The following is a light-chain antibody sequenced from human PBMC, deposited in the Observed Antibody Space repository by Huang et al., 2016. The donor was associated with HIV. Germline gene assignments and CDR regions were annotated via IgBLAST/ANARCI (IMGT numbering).Light chain of an antibody. CDR1: HDISNY. Sequence: DIQMTQSPSSLSASVGDRVTISCQTTHDISNYLNWYQQKPGKAPKLLIHDASNLETGVPSRFSGSGSGTDFTFTISSLQPEDIATYYCQQYDSFLLTFGPGTTVDIK. V-gene: IGKV1-33*01. J-gene: IGKJ3*01. CDR2: DAS. CDR3: QQYDSFLLT.